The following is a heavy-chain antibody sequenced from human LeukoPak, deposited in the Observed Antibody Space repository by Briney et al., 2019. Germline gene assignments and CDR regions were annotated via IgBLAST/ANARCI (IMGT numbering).Heavy chain of an antibody. CDR1: GFTFSSYS. CDR2: ISSSSSYI. J-gene: IGHJ6*02. D-gene: IGHD2-21*02. Sequence: GGSLRLSCAASGFTFSSYSMNWVRQAPGKGLEWVSSISSSSSYIYYADSVKGRFTISRDNAKNSLYLQMNSLRAEDTAVYYCASCGGDCYRYYGMDVWGQGTTVTVSS. V-gene: IGHV3-21*01. CDR3: ASCGGDCYRYYGMDV.